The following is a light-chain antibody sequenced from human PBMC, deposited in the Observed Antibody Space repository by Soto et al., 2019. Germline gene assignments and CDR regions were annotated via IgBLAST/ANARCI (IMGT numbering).Light chain of an antibody. CDR1: SPNIGNNF. J-gene: IGLJ3*02. Sequence: QSVLTQPPSVSAAPGRRVTIPCAGSSPNIGNNFVSWYQQLPGTAPKLLIYENNKRPSGIPDRFSGSKSGTSASLGITGLQTGDEAVYYCGTWDSSLTVWVFGGGTKVTVL. CDR3: GTWDSSLTVWV. V-gene: IGLV1-51*02. CDR2: ENN.